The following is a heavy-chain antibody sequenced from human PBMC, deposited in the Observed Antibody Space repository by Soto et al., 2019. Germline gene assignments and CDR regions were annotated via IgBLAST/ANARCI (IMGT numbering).Heavy chain of an antibody. CDR1: GFTFSSFW. CDR3: TRHGSGDYFLFDP. D-gene: IGHD4-17*01. CDR2: ASPDGTST. J-gene: IGHJ5*02. V-gene: IGHV3-74*01. Sequence: GGSLRLSCAASGFTFSSFWMHWVRQAPGKGLEWVSRASPDGTSTSYADSVKGRFTISRDNAKNTLFMQMNSLRAEDTAVYYCTRHGSGDYFLFDPWGQGTLVTVSS.